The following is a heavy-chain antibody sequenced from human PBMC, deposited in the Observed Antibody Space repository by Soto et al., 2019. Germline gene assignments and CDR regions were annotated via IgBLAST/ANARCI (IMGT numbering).Heavy chain of an antibody. D-gene: IGHD3-3*01. Sequence: QVQLVESGGGVVQPGRSLRLSCAASGFTFSGHGMHWVRQAPGKGLEWVAVISYDGVNKFYADSVKGRFTISRDNSKDTLDLQMNSLRTEDTAVYYCAKCPGYDFLSWFDYWGQGIVVTVSS. CDR3: AKCPGYDFLSWFDY. J-gene: IGHJ4*02. V-gene: IGHV3-30*18. CDR2: ISYDGVNK. CDR1: GFTFSGHG.